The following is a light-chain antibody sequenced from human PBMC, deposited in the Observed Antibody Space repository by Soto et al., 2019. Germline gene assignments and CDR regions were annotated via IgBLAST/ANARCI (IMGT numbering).Light chain of an antibody. J-gene: IGKJ1*01. CDR2: DAS. CDR1: QSVSSY. CDR3: QQPSNWPPTWT. Sequence: EIVLSQSPATLSLSPGERATLSCRASQSVSSYLAWYQHIPGQAPRLLIYDASKRATGIPARFSGSGSGTDCPLPRSSLEPEGFAVCCCQQPSNWPPTWTFGQGTKVEVK. V-gene: IGKV3-11*01.